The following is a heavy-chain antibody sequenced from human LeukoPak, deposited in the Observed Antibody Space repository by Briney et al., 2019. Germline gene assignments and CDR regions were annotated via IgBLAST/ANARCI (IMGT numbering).Heavy chain of an antibody. V-gene: IGHV3-11*05. CDR3: ARDRAVGVPPDGHEFDY. Sequence: GGSLRLSCAASGFTVSSNYMSWIRQAPGKGLEWISYISGTSTYTNYADSVKGRFTISRDNARNSLYLQMNSLRAEDTAVYYCARDRAVGVPPDGHEFDYWGQGTLVTVSS. CDR1: GFTVSSNY. J-gene: IGHJ4*02. CDR2: ISGTSTYT. D-gene: IGHD3-16*01.